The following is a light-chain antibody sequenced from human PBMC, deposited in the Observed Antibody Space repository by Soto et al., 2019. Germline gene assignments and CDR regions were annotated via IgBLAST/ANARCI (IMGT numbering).Light chain of an antibody. CDR2: ATS. J-gene: IGKJ4*01. Sequence: DIPMTQSPSTLSATAGDRVTITCRASQSISSWLAWYQHKPGKAPNLLIYATSPLQNGVPSRFSGSGSGTEFTLTISSLQPEDFATYYCQQFRTYPLTFGGGTKVDIK. CDR1: QSISSW. V-gene: IGKV1-5*01. CDR3: QQFRTYPLT.